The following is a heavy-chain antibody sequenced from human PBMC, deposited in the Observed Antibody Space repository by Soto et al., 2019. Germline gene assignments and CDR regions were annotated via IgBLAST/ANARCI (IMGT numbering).Heavy chain of an antibody. Sequence: GSLRLSCAASGFTFSSYAMSWVRQPPGKGLEWVSVISGSGGSTYYADSVKGRFTISRDNSKNTLYLQMNSLRAEDTAVYYCAKGSPSVGSSSWFDPWGQGTLVTVSS. D-gene: IGHD6-13*01. J-gene: IGHJ5*02. CDR3: AKGSPSVGSSSWFDP. V-gene: IGHV3-23*01. CDR2: ISGSGGST. CDR1: GFTFSSYA.